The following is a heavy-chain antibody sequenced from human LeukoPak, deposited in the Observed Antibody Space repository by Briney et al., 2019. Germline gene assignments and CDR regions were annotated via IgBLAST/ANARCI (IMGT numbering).Heavy chain of an antibody. CDR2: IFYVGST. CDR3: ARDYYDSRGEAFDI. CDR1: GDSIGSHY. J-gene: IGHJ3*02. D-gene: IGHD3-22*01. Sequence: SETLSLTCTVSGDSIGSHYWGWIRQPPGKGLEWIGYIFYVGSTNYNPSLKSRVTISVDTSKNQFSLKLNSVTAADTAVYYCARDYYDSRGEAFDIWGQGTMVTVSS. V-gene: IGHV4-59*11.